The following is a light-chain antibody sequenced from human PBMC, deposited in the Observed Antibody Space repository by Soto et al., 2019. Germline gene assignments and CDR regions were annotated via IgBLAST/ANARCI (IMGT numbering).Light chain of an antibody. CDR1: QSISSW. CDR3: QQYNSYPLT. J-gene: IGKJ4*01. CDR2: GAS. V-gene: IGKV1-5*01. Sequence: DIQMTQSPSTLSASVGDRVTITCRASQSISSWLAWYQQKPGKAPKLLIYGASSLESGVPSRFSGSGSGTEFTLTISSLQPVDFATYHCQQYNSYPLTSGGGTKVDIK.